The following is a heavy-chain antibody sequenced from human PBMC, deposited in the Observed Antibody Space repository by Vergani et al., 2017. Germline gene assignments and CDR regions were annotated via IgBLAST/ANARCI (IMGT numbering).Heavy chain of an antibody. CDR3: ARTRSHEYAFDI. CDR1: RYSFPRSS. CDR2: IYPGHSDT. J-gene: IGHJ3*02. V-gene: IGHV5-51*01. Sequence: EVQLVQSGAEVKKPGASLKISCTGSRYSFPRSSLGSVRPIPGKGLAWLGFIYPGHSDTRYSPSFQGQVTISADKSISTAYLQWSSLKASDTAMYYCARTRSHEYAFDIWGQGTMVTVSA.